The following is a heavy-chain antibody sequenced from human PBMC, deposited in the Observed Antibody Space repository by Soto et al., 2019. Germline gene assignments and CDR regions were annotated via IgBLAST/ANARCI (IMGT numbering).Heavy chain of an antibody. Sequence: GASVKVSCKASGYTFTGYYMHWVRQAPGQGLEWMGWINPNSGGTNYAQKFQGRVTMTRDTSISTAYMELSRLRSDDTAVYYCARGTGEFGELLSPYYYYGMDVWGQGTTVTVSS. J-gene: IGHJ6*02. V-gene: IGHV1-2*02. CDR3: ARGTGEFGELLSPYYYYGMDV. D-gene: IGHD3-10*01. CDR2: INPNSGGT. CDR1: GYTFTGYY.